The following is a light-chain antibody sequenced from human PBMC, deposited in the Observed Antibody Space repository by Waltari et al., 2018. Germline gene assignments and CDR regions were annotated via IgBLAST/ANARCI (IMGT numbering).Light chain of an antibody. CDR3: NSYAGSNSVL. Sequence: QSALTQPPSASGSPGQSVTISCPGTCSAHGGYNCLSWYQQPPAKPPKLIIYEVSKRPPWFPDLFSGSKSGNTAYLTVSGLQAEDEADYYCNSYAGSNSVLFGGGTKLTVL. CDR1: CSAHGGYNC. V-gene: IGLV2-8*01. J-gene: IGLJ2*01. CDR2: EVS.